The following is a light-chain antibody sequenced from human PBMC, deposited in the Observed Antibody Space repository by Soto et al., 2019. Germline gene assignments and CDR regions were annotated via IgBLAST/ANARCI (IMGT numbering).Light chain of an antibody. CDR1: SSDVGVYNF. J-gene: IGLJ2*01. CDR2: GVS. Sequence: QSALTQPASVSGSPGQSITISCTGTSSDVGVYNFVSWYQRHPGKAPKLMIYGVSNRPSGVSNRFSGSKSGNTASLIISGLQAEDEADYYCSSYSTTGTVLFGGGTKVTVL. CDR3: SSYSTTGTVL. V-gene: IGLV2-14*03.